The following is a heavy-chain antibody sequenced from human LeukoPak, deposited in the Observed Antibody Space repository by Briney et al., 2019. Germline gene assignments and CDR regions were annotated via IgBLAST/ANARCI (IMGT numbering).Heavy chain of an antibody. CDR1: GGTFSSYA. D-gene: IGHD1-1*01. CDR3: ARGTVQDYYYYYRDV. J-gene: IGHJ6*03. CDR2: IIPIFGTA. V-gene: IGHV1-69*13. Sequence: SVKVSCKASGGTFSSYAISWVRQAPGQGLEWMGGIIPIFGTANYAQKFQGRVTMTADESTSTAYMELSSLRSEDTAVYYCARGTVQDYYYYYRDVWGKGTTVTVSS.